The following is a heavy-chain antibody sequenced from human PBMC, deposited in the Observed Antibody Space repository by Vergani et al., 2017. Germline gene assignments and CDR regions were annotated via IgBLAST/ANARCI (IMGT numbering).Heavy chain of an antibody. CDR1: GYTLTELS. V-gene: IGHV1-24*01. Sequence: QVQLVQSGAEVKKPGASVKVSCKVSGYTLTELSMHWVRQAPGKGLEWMGGFDPEDGETIYAQKFQGRVTMTEDTSTDPAYMELSSLRSEDTAVYYCATDRGRYCSSTSCSNWFDPWGQGTLVTVSS. D-gene: IGHD2-2*01. J-gene: IGHJ5*02. CDR2: FDPEDGET. CDR3: ATDRGRYCSSTSCSNWFDP.